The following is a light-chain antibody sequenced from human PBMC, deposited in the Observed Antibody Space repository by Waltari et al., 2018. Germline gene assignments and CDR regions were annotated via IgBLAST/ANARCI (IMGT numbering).Light chain of an antibody. Sequence: DIVMTQSPFSLPVTPGEPASIPCRSSQSLLPRNGNNYLDWYLQKPGPSPQLLIYLGSNRASGVPDRFSASGSGTDFTLKISRVEAEDVGVYYCMQSLLALWTFGQGTKVEIK. CDR1: QSLLPRNGNNY. CDR3: MQSLLALWT. V-gene: IGKV2-28*01. J-gene: IGKJ1*01. CDR2: LGS.